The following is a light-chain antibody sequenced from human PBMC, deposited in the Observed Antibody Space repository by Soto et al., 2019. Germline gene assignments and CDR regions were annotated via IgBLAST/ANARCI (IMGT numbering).Light chain of an antibody. Sequence: QSALTQPASVSGSPRQSITISCTGTSSDVGGYNYVSWYQQHPGKAPKLLIYEVTYRPSGVSNRFSGSKSGNTASLTISGLQAEDEADYFCGSYTSSNTLVFGTGTKLTVL. CDR1: SSDVGGYNY. J-gene: IGLJ1*01. CDR3: GSYTSSNTLV. V-gene: IGLV2-14*03. CDR2: EVT.